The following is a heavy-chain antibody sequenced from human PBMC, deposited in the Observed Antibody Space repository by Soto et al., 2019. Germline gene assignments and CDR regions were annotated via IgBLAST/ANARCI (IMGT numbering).Heavy chain of an antibody. D-gene: IGHD5-12*01. J-gene: IGHJ2*01. V-gene: IGHV3-23*01. CDR1: GFTFSSYA. CDR2: ISGSGGST. CDR3: AKDEPSGYDPYWYFDL. Sequence: GGSLRLSCAASGFTFSSYAMSWVRQAPGKGLEWVSAISGSGGSTYYADYVKGRFTISRDNSKNTLYLQMNSLRAEDTAVYYCAKDEPSGYDPYWYFDLWGRGTLVTVSS.